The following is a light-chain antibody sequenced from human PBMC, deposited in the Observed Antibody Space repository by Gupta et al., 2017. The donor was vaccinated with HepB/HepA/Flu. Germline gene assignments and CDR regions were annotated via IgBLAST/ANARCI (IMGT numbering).Light chain of an antibody. CDR1: SSNIGAGYD. CDR2: GNS. CDR3: QSYDSSLSGYV. J-gene: IGLJ3*02. V-gene: IGLV1-40*01. Sequence: QSVLTQPTSVSGAPGQRVTISCTGSSSNIGAGYDVHWYQQLPGTAPNLLIYGNSNRPSGVPDRFSGSKSGTSASLAITGLQAEDEADYYCQSYDSSLSGYVFGGGTKLTVL.